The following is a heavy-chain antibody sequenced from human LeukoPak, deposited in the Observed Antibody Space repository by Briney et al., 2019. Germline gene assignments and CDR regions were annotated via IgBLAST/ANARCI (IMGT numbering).Heavy chain of an antibody. Sequence: GGSLRLSCAASTSTGLVWMDWVRKAPGKGLVWVARVKSDGTSANYADSVRGRFTISRDDAKNTLYLLMNSLGDEDTAVYYCGILPPGYWGQGTQVTVS. J-gene: IGHJ4*02. CDR1: TSTGLVW. CDR3: GILPPGY. CDR2: VKSDGTSA. V-gene: IGHV3-74*01. D-gene: IGHD2-8*02.